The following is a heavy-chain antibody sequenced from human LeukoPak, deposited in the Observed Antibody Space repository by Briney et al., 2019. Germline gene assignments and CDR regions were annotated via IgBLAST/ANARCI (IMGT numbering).Heavy chain of an antibody. CDR3: ARRPRGIIIKSWFDS. D-gene: IGHD3-10*01. CDR2: INHSGST. J-gene: IGHJ5*01. Sequence: PSETLSLTCTVSGYSISSYYWSWIRQPPGKGLEWIGEINHSGSTNYNPSLKSRVIILLDTSKNQFSLNLSSVTAADTAVYYCARRPRGIIIKSWFDSWGQGTLVTVSA. CDR1: GYSISSYY. V-gene: IGHV4-34*01.